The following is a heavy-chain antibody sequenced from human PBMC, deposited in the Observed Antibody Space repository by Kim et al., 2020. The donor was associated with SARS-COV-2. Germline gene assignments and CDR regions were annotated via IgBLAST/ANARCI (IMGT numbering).Heavy chain of an antibody. V-gene: IGHV6-1*01. J-gene: IGHJ6*02. Sequence: SQTLSLTCAISGDSVSSNSAAWNWIRQSPSRGLEWLGRTYYRSKWYNDYAVSVKSRITINPDTSKNQFSLQLNSVTPEDTAVYYCARVGIVVVTAIPYYYYGIAVWGQGTTVTVSS. CDR1: GDSVSSNSAA. D-gene: IGHD2-21*02. CDR2: TYYRSKWYN. CDR3: ARVGIVVVTAIPYYYYGIAV.